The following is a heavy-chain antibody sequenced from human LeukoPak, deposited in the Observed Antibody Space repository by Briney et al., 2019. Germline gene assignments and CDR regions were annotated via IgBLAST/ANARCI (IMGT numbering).Heavy chain of an antibody. D-gene: IGHD5-12*01. Sequence: PGGSLRLSCTASGFTFGDYAMSWFRQAPGKGLEWVGFIRSKAYGGTTEYAASVKGRFTISRDDCKSIAYLQMNSLKTEDTAVYYCTRGQGIVAHPIPFDYWGQGTLVTVSS. CDR3: TRGQGIVAHPIPFDY. V-gene: IGHV3-49*03. J-gene: IGHJ4*02. CDR2: IRSKAYGGTT. CDR1: GFTFGDYA.